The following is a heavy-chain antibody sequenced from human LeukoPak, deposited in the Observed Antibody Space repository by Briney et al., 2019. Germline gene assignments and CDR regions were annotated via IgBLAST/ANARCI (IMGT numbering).Heavy chain of an antibody. J-gene: IGHJ4*02. V-gene: IGHV3-30*02. CDR3: AKSIAVAGTSRVSDY. CDR1: GFTFSSYG. D-gene: IGHD6-19*01. CDR2: IRYDGSNK. Sequence: PGGSLRLSCAASGFTFSSYGMHWVRQAPGKGLEWVAFIRYDGSNKYYADSVKGRFTISRDNSKNTLYLQMNSLRAEDTAVYYCAKSIAVAGTSRVSDYWGQGTLVTVSS.